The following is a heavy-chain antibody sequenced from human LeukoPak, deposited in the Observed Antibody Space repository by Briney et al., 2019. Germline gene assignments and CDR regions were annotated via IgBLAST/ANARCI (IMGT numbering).Heavy chain of an antibody. Sequence: PGGSLRLSCAASGFTFSNAWMTWLRQAPGKGLEWVGRIKSKTDGGTTEYAAPVKGRFTISRDDSKNTPYLQLNSLKTEDTAVYYCASVVVTTNCFDNWGQGTLVTVSS. D-gene: IGHD2-21*02. J-gene: IGHJ4*02. CDR1: GFTFSNAW. V-gene: IGHV3-15*01. CDR2: IKSKTDGGTT. CDR3: ASVVVTTNCFDN.